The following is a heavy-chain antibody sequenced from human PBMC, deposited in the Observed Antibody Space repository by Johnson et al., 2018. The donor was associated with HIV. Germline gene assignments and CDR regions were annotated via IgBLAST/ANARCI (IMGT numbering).Heavy chain of an antibody. CDR1: GFTFSNYA. CDR3: ARDSDSSSWYSEFDI. V-gene: IGHV3-66*01. CDR2: IYSGGST. D-gene: IGHD6-13*01. Sequence: VQLMESGGDLVKPGGSLRLSCAASGFTFSNYAMSWVRQAPGKGLEWVSVIYSGGSTYYADSVQGRFTISRDNSKNTLYLKMNSLRAEDTAVYYCARDSDSSSWYSEFDIWGQGTMVTVSS. J-gene: IGHJ3*02.